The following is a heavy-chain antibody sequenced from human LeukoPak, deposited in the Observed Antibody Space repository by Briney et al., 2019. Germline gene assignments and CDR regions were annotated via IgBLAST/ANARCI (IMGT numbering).Heavy chain of an antibody. V-gene: IGHV4-59*01. CDR2: IYYSGST. J-gene: IGHJ3*02. CDR1: GGSFSGYY. CDR3: AKDGGSSWLDAFDI. Sequence: SETLSLTCAVYGGSFSGYYWSWIRQPPGKGLEWIGYIYYSGSTNYNPSLKSRVTISVDTSKNQFSLKLSSVTAADTAVYYCAKDGGSSWLDAFDIWGQGTMVTVSS. D-gene: IGHD6-13*01.